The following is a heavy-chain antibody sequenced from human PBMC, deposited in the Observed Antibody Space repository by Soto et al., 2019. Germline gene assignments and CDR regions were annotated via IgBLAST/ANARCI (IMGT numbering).Heavy chain of an antibody. CDR2: FDPEDGET. V-gene: IGHV1-24*01. Sequence: ASVKVSCKVSGYTLTELSMHWVRQAPGKGLEWMGGFDPEDGETIYAQKFQGRVTMTEDTSTDTDYMKLSSLRSEDTVVYYCATTETAAAGTGFDYWGQGTLVTVSS. J-gene: IGHJ4*02. D-gene: IGHD6-13*01. CDR1: GYTLTELS. CDR3: ATTETAAAGTGFDY.